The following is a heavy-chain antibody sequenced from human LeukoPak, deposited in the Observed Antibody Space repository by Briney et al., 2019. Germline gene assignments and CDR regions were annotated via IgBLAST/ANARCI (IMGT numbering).Heavy chain of an antibody. CDR3: ARGPPMYYYDSSGYYYPDY. J-gene: IGHJ4*02. CDR2: IIPIFGTA. D-gene: IGHD3-22*01. V-gene: IGHV1-69*13. CDR1: GGTFISYA. Sequence: SVKVSCKASGGTFISYAISWVRQAPGQGLEWMGGIIPIFGTANYAQKFQGRVTITADESTSTAYMELSSLRSEDTAVYYCARGPPMYYYDSSGYYYPDYWGQGTLVTVSS.